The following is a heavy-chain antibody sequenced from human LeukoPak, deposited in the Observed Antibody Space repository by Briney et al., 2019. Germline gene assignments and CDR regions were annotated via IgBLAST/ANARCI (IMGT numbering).Heavy chain of an antibody. CDR2: IKQDGSEK. CDR1: GFTFSSYW. CDR3: AREALGYDSSGYYSF. Sequence: HPGGSLRLSCAASGFTFSSYWMSWVRQAPGKGLEWVANIKQDGSEKYYVDSVKGRFTISRDNAKNSLYLQMNSLRAEDTAVYYCAREALGYDSSGYYSFWGQGTLVTVSS. V-gene: IGHV3-7*01. J-gene: IGHJ4*02. D-gene: IGHD3-22*01.